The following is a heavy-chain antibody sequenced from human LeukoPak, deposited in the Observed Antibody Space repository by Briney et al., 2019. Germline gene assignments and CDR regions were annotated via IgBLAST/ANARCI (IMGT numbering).Heavy chain of an antibody. CDR1: GGSISSRGYY. Sequence: PSETLSLTCTVSGGSISSRGYYWGWLRQPPGTGLEWIANIYSSGSTYQNPSLKSRVTISVDTSKTHFSLKLSSLTAADTAVYYCGSQFYDSSGYYFQHWGQGTLVTVSS. CDR2: IYSSGST. D-gene: IGHD3-22*01. J-gene: IGHJ1*01. CDR3: GSQFYDSSGYYFQH. V-gene: IGHV4-39*02.